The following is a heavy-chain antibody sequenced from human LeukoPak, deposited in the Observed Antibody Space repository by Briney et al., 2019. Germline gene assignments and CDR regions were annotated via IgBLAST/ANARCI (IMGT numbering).Heavy chain of an antibody. Sequence: PGGSLRLSCAASGSYWMHWVRQAPGKGLVWVSHINSDGSWTSHADSVKGRFTISKDNAKNTVYLQMNNLRAEDTAVYYCVSFYETYWGRGTLVTVSS. D-gene: IGHD2/OR15-2a*01. CDR1: GSYW. V-gene: IGHV3-74*01. CDR2: INSDGSWT. J-gene: IGHJ4*02. CDR3: VSFYETY.